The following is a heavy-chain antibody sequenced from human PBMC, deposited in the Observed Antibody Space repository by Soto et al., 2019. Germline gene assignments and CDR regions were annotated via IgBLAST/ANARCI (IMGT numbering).Heavy chain of an antibody. Sequence: EVQLLESGGGLVQPGGSLRLSCAASGFTFRDYGMSWVRQAPGKGPEWVSAISGGGGSTYYADSVKGQFTVSRDNSRNTLYLQVNSLRVEDTAVYYCAKNFVTGGKVGFDTWGQGTLVTVAS. J-gene: IGHJ5*02. V-gene: IGHV3-23*01. CDR2: ISGGGGST. CDR3: AKNFVTGGKVGFDT. D-gene: IGHD1-26*01. CDR1: GFTFRDYG.